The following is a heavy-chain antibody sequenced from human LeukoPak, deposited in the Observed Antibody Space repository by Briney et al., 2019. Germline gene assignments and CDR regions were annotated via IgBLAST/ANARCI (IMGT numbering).Heavy chain of an antibody. D-gene: IGHD3-3*01. CDR3: ARGRASKDFWSGQYNWFDP. V-gene: IGHV4-59*01. J-gene: IGHJ5*02. CDR1: GGSISSYY. Sequence: PSETLSLTCTVSGGSISSYYWSWIRQPPGKGLEWIGYIYYSGSTNYNPSLKSRVTISVDTSKNQFSLKLSSVTAADTAVYYCARGRASKDFWSGQYNWFDPWGQGTLVTVSS. CDR2: IYYSGST.